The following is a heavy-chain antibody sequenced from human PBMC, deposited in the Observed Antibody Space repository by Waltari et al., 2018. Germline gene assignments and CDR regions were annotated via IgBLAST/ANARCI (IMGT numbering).Heavy chain of an antibody. J-gene: IGHJ4*02. V-gene: IGHV3-7*03. CDR1: GFLFTTYW. Sequence: EVQLVESGGGLVQPGGSLRLSCAASGFLFTTYWMNWFRQAPGKGLEWVANIYRDGSATYYTDSVKGRFTISRDNAKNSVSLQLNSLKAEDTAVYFCARSPGGRPSDYWGQGTLVTVSS. CDR3: ARSPGGRPSDY. D-gene: IGHD3-16*01. CDR2: IYRDGSAT.